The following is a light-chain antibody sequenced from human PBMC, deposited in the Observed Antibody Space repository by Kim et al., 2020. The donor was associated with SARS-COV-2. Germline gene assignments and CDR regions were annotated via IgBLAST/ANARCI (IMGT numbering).Light chain of an antibody. V-gene: IGKV1-27*01. CDR3: QKYDAAPWT. CDR2: SSS. CDR1: QGISNS. Sequence: DIQMTQSPSSLSASVGDRVTITCRASQGISNSLAWYQQKPGKVPKVLIYSSSALQSGVPSRFSGSGSGTDFTLTISSLQPEDVATYYCQKYDAAPWTFGQGTKVEIK. J-gene: IGKJ1*01.